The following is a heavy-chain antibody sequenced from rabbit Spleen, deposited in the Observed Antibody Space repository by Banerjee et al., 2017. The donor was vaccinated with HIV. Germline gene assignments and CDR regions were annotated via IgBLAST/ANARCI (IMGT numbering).Heavy chain of an antibody. CDR1: GFDFTRDA. V-gene: IGHV1S40*01. CDR3: ARSGYVGWGGDGDLMGNKL. CDR2: IYTDSTLTT. D-gene: IGHD4-1*01. J-gene: IGHJ6*01. Sequence: QSLEESGGGLVKPGGTLTLTCKASGFDFTRDAMCWVRQAPGKGPEWIACIYTDSTLTTWYASWAKGRFTISKTSSTTVTLQMTSLTAADTATYFCARSGYVGWGGDGDLMGNKLWGPGTLVTVS.